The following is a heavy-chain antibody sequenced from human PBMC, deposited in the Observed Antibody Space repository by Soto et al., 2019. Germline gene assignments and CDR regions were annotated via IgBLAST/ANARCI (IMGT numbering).Heavy chain of an antibody. D-gene: IGHD6-13*01. J-gene: IGHJ5*02. CDR2: INPNSGGT. Sequence: ASVKVSGKASGYTFTGYYMHWVRQAPGQGLEWMGWINPNSGGTNYAQKFQGRVTMTRDTSISTAYMELSRLRSDDTAVYYCARDHGLAAAVGGVWFDPWGHGTLVTVSS. V-gene: IGHV1-2*02. CDR1: GYTFTGYY. CDR3: ARDHGLAAAVGGVWFDP.